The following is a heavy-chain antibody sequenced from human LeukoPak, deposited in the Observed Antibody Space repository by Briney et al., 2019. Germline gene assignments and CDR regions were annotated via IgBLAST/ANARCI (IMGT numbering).Heavy chain of an antibody. CDR3: ASPGGDVWGSYRY. CDR1: GGSISSYY. Sequence: SETLSLTCTVSGGSISSYYWSWIRQPPGKGLEWIGYIYCSGSTNYNPSLKSRVTISVDTSKNQFSLKLSSVTAADTAVYYCASPGGDVWGSYRYWGQGTLVTVSS. V-gene: IGHV4-59*01. J-gene: IGHJ4*02. D-gene: IGHD3-16*02. CDR2: IYCSGST.